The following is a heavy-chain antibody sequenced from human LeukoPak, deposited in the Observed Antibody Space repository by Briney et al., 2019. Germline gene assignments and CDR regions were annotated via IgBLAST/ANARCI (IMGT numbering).Heavy chain of an antibody. Sequence: GGSLRLSCAASGFIFSTYGMHWVRQAPGKGLEWVAGVSSDESNKFYANSVKGRFTISRDISKNTLYLQMNSLRSEDTAVYYCATTVNHDYGDYLITHPWGQGTLVTVSS. D-gene: IGHD4-17*01. CDR3: ATTVNHDYGDYLITHP. CDR2: VSSDESNK. V-gene: IGHV3-30*03. CDR1: GFIFSTYG. J-gene: IGHJ5*02.